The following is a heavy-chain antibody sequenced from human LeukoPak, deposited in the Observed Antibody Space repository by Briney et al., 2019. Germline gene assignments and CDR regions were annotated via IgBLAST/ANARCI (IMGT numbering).Heavy chain of an antibody. CDR3: ARDTVGVTDY. Sequence: GGSLRLSCAASGPSLSNYGIHWVRQAPGKGLEWVANIKPDGSEKYYVDSVKGRFTISRDNAKNSLYLQMNSLRAEDTALYYCARDTVGVTDYWGQGTLVTVSS. D-gene: IGHD1-26*01. J-gene: IGHJ4*02. CDR1: GPSLSNYG. CDR2: IKPDGSEK. V-gene: IGHV3-7*01.